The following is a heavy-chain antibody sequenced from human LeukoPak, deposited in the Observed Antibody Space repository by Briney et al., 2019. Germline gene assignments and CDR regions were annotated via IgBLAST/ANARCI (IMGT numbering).Heavy chain of an antibody. D-gene: IGHD2-15*01. CDR2: ISAYNGNT. V-gene: IGHV1-18*01. Sequence: GASVKVSCKASGYTFTSYGISWVRQAPGQGLEWMGWISAYNGNTNYAQKLQGRVTMTTDTSTSTAYMELRSLRSDDTAVYYCARDKCGGSCYFRRSNYYYGMDVWGQGTTVTVSS. CDR3: ARDKCGGSCYFRRSNYYYGMDV. CDR1: GYTFTSYG. J-gene: IGHJ6*02.